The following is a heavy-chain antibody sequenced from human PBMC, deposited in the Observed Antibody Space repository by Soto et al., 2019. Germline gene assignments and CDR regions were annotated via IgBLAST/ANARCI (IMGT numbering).Heavy chain of an antibody. Sequence: SETLSLTCAVSGGSLSGYYWSWIRQPPGKRLEWIGEINHIGSTNYNPSLKSRVTILVDTSKNQFSLKLSSVTAADTAVYYCARRGSGGEFYYYYYGMDVWGQGTTVTVSS. CDR1: GGSLSGYY. D-gene: IGHD3-10*01. J-gene: IGHJ6*02. CDR2: INHIGST. CDR3: ARRGSGGEFYYYYYGMDV. V-gene: IGHV4-34*01.